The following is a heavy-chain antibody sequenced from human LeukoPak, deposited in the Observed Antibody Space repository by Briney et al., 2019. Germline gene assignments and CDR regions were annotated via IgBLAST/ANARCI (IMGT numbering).Heavy chain of an antibody. CDR2: IYYSGST. Sequence: SETLSLTCTVSGGSISSYYWSWIRQPPGKGLEWIGYIYYSGSTNYNPSLKSRVTISVDTSKNQFSLKLSSVTAADTAVYYCARAATYYDFWSGYQLDALDIWGQGTMVTVSS. V-gene: IGHV4-59*01. D-gene: IGHD3-3*01. CDR1: GGSISSYY. J-gene: IGHJ3*02. CDR3: ARAATYYDFWSGYQLDALDI.